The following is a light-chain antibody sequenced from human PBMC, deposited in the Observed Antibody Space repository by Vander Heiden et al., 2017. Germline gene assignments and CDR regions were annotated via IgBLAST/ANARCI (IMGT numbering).Light chain of an antibody. CDR1: QTINSNF. CDR3: QQYGSSPPYT. Sequence: DIVLTHSPGTLSLSPAERATLDCRTSQTINSNFIAWYQQKPGRAPRLLIYGASSRATGIADRFSGSGSGTDFTLTVSRLESEDSAVYYCQQYGSSPPYTFGQGTKLEIK. V-gene: IGKV3-20*01. CDR2: GAS. J-gene: IGKJ2*01.